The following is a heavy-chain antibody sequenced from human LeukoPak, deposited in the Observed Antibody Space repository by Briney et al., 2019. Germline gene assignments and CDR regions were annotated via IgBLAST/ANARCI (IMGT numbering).Heavy chain of an antibody. CDR3: ARQAYGSGWF. CDR2: ISSRGSIS. D-gene: IGHD6-19*01. J-gene: IGHJ4*02. Sequence: GRSLRLSCSASGSTFNNYEMRWACQPAGEGMGWVSYISSRGSISYYSDSVKGRFTISRDNAKNSVSLQMNTLRAEDTGVYYCARQAYGSGWFWGQGTLVSVSS. CDR1: GSTFNNYE. V-gene: IGHV3-48*03.